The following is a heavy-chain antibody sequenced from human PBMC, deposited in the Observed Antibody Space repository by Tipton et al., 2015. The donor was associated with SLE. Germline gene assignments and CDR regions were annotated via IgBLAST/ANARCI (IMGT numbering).Heavy chain of an antibody. D-gene: IGHD3-22*01. CDR1: GYSFTSYW. CDR3: ARPIYDSSGYTYYFDY. CDR2: IYPGDSDT. J-gene: IGHJ4*02. Sequence: QLVQSGAEVKKPGESLKISCKGSGYSFTSYWIGWVRQMPGKGLEWMGIIYPGDSDTRYSPSFQGQVTISADKSISTAYLQWSSLKASDTAVYYCARPIYDSSGYTYYFDYWGQGTLVTVSS. V-gene: IGHV5-51*03.